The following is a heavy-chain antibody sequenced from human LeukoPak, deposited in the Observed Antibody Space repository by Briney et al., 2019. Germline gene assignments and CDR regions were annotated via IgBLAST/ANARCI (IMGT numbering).Heavy chain of an antibody. CDR2: IYYSGST. V-gene: IGHV4-39*06. D-gene: IGHD3-16*01. CDR3: ARGGGLGYYYYYMDV. J-gene: IGHJ6*03. Sequence: SETLSLTCTVSGGSISSSSYYWGWIRQPLGKGLEWIGSIYYSGSTYYNPSLKSRVTISVDTSKNQFTLKLTSVTAADTAVYYCARGGGLGYYYYYMDVWGKGTTVTVSS. CDR1: GGSISSSSYY.